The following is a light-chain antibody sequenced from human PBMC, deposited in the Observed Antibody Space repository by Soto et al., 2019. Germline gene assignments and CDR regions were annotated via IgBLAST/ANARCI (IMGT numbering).Light chain of an antibody. CDR3: QQYNNWGLS. CDR1: ENVGTN. J-gene: IGKJ4*01. CDR2: GSS. Sequence: IVLTQSPATPSVSPGERVTLSCRASENVGTNLAWYQQKPGQPPRLLIYGSSTRATGISATFSGSGSRTEFTLTNSSLQSGDSAVYFCQQYNNWGLSFGGGTRWEIK. V-gene: IGKV3-15*01.